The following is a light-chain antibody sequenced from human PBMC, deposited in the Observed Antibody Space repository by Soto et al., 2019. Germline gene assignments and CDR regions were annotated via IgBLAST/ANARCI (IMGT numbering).Light chain of an antibody. Sequence: EIVLTQSPGTLSLSPGERATLSCRASHSVSSSYLAWYQQKPGQAPRLLIYGASSGATGIPDRFSGSGSGTDFTLTISRLEPEDFAVXXXXXXXXXXIXFGQGTRLEIK. CDR3: XXXXXXXIX. J-gene: IGKJ5*01. V-gene: IGKV3-20*01. CDR2: GAS. CDR1: HSVSSSY.